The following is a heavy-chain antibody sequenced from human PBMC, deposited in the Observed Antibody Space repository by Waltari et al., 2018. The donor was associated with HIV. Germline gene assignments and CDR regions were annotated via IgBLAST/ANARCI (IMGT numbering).Heavy chain of an antibody. D-gene: IGHD2-8*01. CDR2: TYDRSKCQN. V-gene: IGHV6-1*01. J-gene: IGHJ2*01. CDR1: GDSVSSNTAA. Sequence: QVQLQQSGPGLVKPSQTLSLTCAISGDSVSSNTAAWNWIRQSPSRGLEWLGRTYDRSKCQNDYVASVKSRITITPDTSSNQFSLQLNSVTPEDTAVYYCARAPNGGWYFDLWGRGTLVTVSS. CDR3: ARAPNGGWYFDL.